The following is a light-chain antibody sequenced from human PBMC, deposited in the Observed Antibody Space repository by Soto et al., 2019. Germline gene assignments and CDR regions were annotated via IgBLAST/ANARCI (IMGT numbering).Light chain of an antibody. CDR3: QQYGTSTAT. J-gene: IGKJ1*01. CDR2: SAS. V-gene: IGKV3-20*01. CDR1: QSVSNDY. Sequence: DIVLTQSPGTLSLSPGERATLSCRASQSVSNDYIAWYRQNPGQPPRLLIYSASARAPGCPDRFSGSGSGTDFALTISRLEPEDFAVYYCQQYGTSTATFGHGTKVEIK.